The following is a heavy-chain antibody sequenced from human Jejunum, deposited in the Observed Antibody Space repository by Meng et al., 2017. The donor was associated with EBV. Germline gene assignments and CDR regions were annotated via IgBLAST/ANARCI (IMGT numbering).Heavy chain of an antibody. CDR3: AREASGWHSEVDS. D-gene: IGHD6-19*01. V-gene: IGHV3-21*01. J-gene: IGHJ4*02. CDR2: ISRRSTYM. CDR1: GVTLSTYS. Sequence: GESVECGGGLVKPGGSRGVSGGASGVTLSTYSMNWVRQAPGKGLEWVSSISRRSTYMFYAESVKGRFTISRDNANNSLFLEMNSLRAEDSAVYYCAREASGWHSEVDSWGQGTLVTVSS.